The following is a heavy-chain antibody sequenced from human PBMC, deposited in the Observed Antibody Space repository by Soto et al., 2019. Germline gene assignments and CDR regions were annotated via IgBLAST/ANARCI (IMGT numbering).Heavy chain of an antibody. D-gene: IGHD6-13*01. CDR2: ILSSGST. CDR3: AREAAGPYDP. CDR1: VARIAMSC. Sequence: PSETRWLTCTVCVARIAMSCCRLIRQAPGKGLEWIVYILSSGSTTYNPSLQSRVTMSADTYTDQFSRRLNSVTAADTGVYYCAREAAGPYDPRGKRILV. J-gene: IGHJ5*01. V-gene: IGHV4-59*01.